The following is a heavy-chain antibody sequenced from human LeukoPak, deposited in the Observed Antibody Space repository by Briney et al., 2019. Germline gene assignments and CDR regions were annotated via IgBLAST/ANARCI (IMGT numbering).Heavy chain of an antibody. D-gene: IGHD5-24*01. Sequence: SQTLSLTCAISGDSVSSNSGAWNWIRQSPGRGLKWLGRTYYRSEWYYDYAISVKSRMTINPDTSKNQFSLQLNSVTPEDTAVYYCARSTKMSTIRGYSYAMDVWGQGTTVTVSS. CDR2: TYYRSEWYY. V-gene: IGHV6-1*01. CDR1: GDSVSSNSGA. CDR3: ARSTKMSTIRGYSYAMDV. J-gene: IGHJ6*02.